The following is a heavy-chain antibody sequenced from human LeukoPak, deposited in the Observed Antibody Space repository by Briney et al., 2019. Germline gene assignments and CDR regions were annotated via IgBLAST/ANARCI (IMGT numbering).Heavy chain of an antibody. J-gene: IGHJ4*02. V-gene: IGHV1-18*01. CDR2: ISAYNGNT. D-gene: IGHD2-2*01. CDR1: GYTFTSYG. Sequence: ASVKVSCKASGYTFTSYGISWVRQAPGQGLVWMGWISAYNGNTNYAQKLQGRVTMTTDTSTSTAYMELRSLRSDDTAVYYRARGGPYCSSTSCYEPSFDYWGQGTLVTVSS. CDR3: ARGGPYCSSTSCYEPSFDY.